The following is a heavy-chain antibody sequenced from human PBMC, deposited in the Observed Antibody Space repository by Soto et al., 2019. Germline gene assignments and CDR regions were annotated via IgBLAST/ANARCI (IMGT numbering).Heavy chain of an antibody. D-gene: IGHD3-10*01. J-gene: IGHJ6*02. CDR3: AREIERSFGELSEDYGMDV. CDR1: GFVFSDYG. CDR2: IWYDGGHK. V-gene: IGHV3-33*01. Sequence: PXGSLRLACVASGFVFSDYGMHGVRQAPGKGLEWVAVIWYDGGHKDYADSVKGRFTISRDNGKDTLFLEMNSVRVEDTGVYYCAREIERSFGELSEDYGMDVWGQGTTVTVSS.